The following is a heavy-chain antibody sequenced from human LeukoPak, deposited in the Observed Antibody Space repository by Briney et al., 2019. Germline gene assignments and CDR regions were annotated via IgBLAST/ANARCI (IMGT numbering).Heavy chain of an antibody. Sequence: PGGSLRLSCAASGFTVSSNYMSWVRQAPGKGLEWVSVIYSGGSPYYADSVKGRFTLSRDNSKNTLYLQMNSLRAEDTAVYYCARDYCSGGSCYYAFGIWGQGTMVTVSS. CDR1: GFTVSSNY. D-gene: IGHD2-15*01. J-gene: IGHJ3*02. CDR3: ARDYCSGGSCYYAFGI. CDR2: IYSGGSP. V-gene: IGHV3-66*01.